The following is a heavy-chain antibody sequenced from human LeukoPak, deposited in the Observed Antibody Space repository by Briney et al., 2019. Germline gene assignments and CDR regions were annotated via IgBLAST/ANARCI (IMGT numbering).Heavy chain of an antibody. J-gene: IGHJ5*02. CDR3: ANRVAQHDS. D-gene: IGHD3-3*01. CDR1: GFTFSSYA. CDR2: ISGSGGST. Sequence: GGSLRLSCAASGFTFSSYAMSWVRQAPGKGLEWVSAISGSGGSTYYADSVKGRFTISRDNSKNTLYLQMNSLTAEDTGIYYCANRVAQHDSWGQGTLVTVSS. V-gene: IGHV3-23*01.